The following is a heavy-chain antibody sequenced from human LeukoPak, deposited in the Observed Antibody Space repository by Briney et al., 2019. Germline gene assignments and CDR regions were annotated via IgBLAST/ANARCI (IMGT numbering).Heavy chain of an antibody. CDR3: ARHSEYYDMWTGYLGY. V-gene: IGHV5-51*01. Sequence: GESLKISCKGFGYSFTSYCIGWVRQMPGKGLEWMGIIYPGDSDIKYSPSFKGQVTISADRSSNTAYLQWSSLKASDTAMYYCARHSEYYDMWTGYLGYWGQGTLVTVSA. CDR2: IYPGDSDI. J-gene: IGHJ4*02. CDR1: GYSFTSYC. D-gene: IGHD3-9*01.